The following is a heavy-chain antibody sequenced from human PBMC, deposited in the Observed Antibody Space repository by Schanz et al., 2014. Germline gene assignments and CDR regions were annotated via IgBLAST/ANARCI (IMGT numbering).Heavy chain of an antibody. D-gene: IGHD2-2*01. CDR3: TTVDCSSPSCPP. Sequence: EVQLVESGGGLVQPGGSLKLSCAASGFTFSGSAMHWVRQASGKGLEWVGRIRSKANTYATVYSASVKGRFTISRDDSKNTLFLQINSLKTEDTAVYYCTTVDCSSPSCPPWGQGTLVTVSS. J-gene: IGHJ5*02. V-gene: IGHV3-73*01. CDR2: IRSKANTYAT. CDR1: GFTFSGSA.